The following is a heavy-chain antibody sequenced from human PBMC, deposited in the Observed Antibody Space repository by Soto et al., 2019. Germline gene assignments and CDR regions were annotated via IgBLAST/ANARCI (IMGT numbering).Heavy chain of an antibody. J-gene: IGHJ4*02. V-gene: IGHV1-69*04. CDR3: ARDECSGGSCYSRYFDY. D-gene: IGHD2-15*01. CDR1: GGTFSSYT. Sequence: EASVKISCKASGGTFSSYTISWVRQAPGQGLEWMGRIIPILGIANYAQKFQGRVTITADKSTSTAYMELSSLRSEDTAVYYCARDECSGGSCYSRYFDYWGQGTLVTVSS. CDR2: IIPILGIA.